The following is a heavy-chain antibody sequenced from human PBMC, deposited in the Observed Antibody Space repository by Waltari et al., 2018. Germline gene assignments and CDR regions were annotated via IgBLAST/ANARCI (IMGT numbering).Heavy chain of an antibody. Sequence: QVQLQQWGAGLLKPSETLSLTCAVYGGSFSGYYWRWIRQPPGQGLGWFWEITRSGSTNYTPSLNSRVTISVDTYKNQFSLKLGSVPAADTAVYYCARQNWDIVVVVAATPGVNFDYWGQGTLVTVSS. CDR3: ARQNWDIVVVVAATPGVNFDY. J-gene: IGHJ4*02. CDR2: ITRSGST. D-gene: IGHD2-15*01. CDR1: GGSFSGYY. V-gene: IGHV4-34*01.